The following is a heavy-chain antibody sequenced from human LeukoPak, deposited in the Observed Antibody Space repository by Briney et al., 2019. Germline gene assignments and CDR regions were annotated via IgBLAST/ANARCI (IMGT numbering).Heavy chain of an antibody. CDR3: ARRVGGYDY. CDR1: GYIFTHYW. J-gene: IGHJ4*02. Sequence: GESLKISCQVSGYIFTHYWIGWVRQMPGKGLESMGIIYPADSDTTYSPSFQGQVTISADKSISTAYLQWSSLKASDTAMYYCARRVGGYDYWGQGTLVTVSS. V-gene: IGHV5-51*01. D-gene: IGHD3-10*01. CDR2: IYPADSDT.